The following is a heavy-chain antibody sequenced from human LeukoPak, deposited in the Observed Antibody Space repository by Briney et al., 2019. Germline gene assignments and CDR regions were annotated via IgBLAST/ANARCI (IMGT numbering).Heavy chain of an antibody. J-gene: IGHJ6*02. CDR2: INPSSGST. CDR1: GYTFSGYY. CDR3: ARDHVVVVPAATDYYYGMDV. V-gene: IGHV1-2*02. D-gene: IGHD2-2*01. Sequence: RASLNLSCTASGYTFSGYYMNWVRQAPGQGLEWIGCINPSSGSTYYAHNVKGRVTMTRDTSISTAYMQLSRLRSDDTAVYYCARDHVVVVPAATDYYYGMDVWGQGTTVTVSS.